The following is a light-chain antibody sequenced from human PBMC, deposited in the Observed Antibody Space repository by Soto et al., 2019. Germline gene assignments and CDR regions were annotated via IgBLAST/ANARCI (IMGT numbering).Light chain of an antibody. Sequence: DIQMTQSPSSLSASVGDRVTITCRASQDINNYLAWYQQKPGKAPKLLIYAASTLQSGVPSRFSGDGSGTDFTLTISSLQPEDVATYDCQKYNKGPPTTFGPGTKVGV. CDR2: AAS. J-gene: IGKJ3*01. CDR3: QKYNKGPPTT. V-gene: IGKV1-27*01. CDR1: QDINNY.